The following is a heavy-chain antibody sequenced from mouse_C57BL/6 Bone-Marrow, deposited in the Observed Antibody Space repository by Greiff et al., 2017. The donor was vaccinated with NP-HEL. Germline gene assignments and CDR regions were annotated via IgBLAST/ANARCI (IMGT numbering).Heavy chain of an antibody. CDR3: ARDITTVVAPRRYWYFDV. CDR2: IDPSDSYT. CDR1: GYTFTSYW. Sequence: QVQLQQSGAELVMPGASVKLSCKASGYTFTSYWMHWVKQRPGQGLEWIGEIDPSDSYTNYNQKFKGKSTLTVDKSSSTAYMQLSSLTSEDSAVYYCARDITTVVAPRRYWYFDVWGTGTTVTVSS. D-gene: IGHD1-1*01. V-gene: IGHV1-69*01. J-gene: IGHJ1*03.